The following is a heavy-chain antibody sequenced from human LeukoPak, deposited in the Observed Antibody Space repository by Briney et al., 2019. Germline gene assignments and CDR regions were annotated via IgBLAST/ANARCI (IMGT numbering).Heavy chain of an antibody. V-gene: IGHV4-39*01. CDR2: IYYSGST. Sequence: PSETLSRTCTVSGGSISSSSYYWGWIRQPPGKGPEWIGSIYYSGSTYYNPSLKSRVTISVDTSKNQFSLKLSSVTAADTAVYYCARHGHGNWFDPWGQGTLVTVSS. CDR1: GGSISSSSYY. J-gene: IGHJ5*02. CDR3: ARHGHGNWFDP.